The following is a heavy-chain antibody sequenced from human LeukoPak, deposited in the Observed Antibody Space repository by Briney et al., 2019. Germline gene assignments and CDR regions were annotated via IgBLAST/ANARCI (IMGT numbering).Heavy chain of an antibody. J-gene: IGHJ4*02. V-gene: IGHV3-23*01. CDR2: ISGSGGTT. CDR1: GFTFSSYA. CDR3: AKDLVGATVGYYFDY. Sequence: PGGSLRLSCAASGFTFSSYAMSWVRQAPGKGPEWVSAISGSGGTTYYADSVKGRFTISRDNSKDTLYLQMNSLRAEDTAVYYCAKDLVGATVGYYFDYWGQGTLVTVSS. D-gene: IGHD1-26*01.